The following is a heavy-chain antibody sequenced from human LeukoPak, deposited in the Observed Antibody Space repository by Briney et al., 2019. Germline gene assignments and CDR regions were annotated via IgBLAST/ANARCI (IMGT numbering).Heavy chain of an antibody. CDR3: AKGIVGGGDDY. D-gene: IGHD2-21*02. Sequence: PGGSLRRSCAASGFTISSYWMSWVRQAAGKGLEWVANIQEDGKKENYVDSVRGRFTISRDNAKNSIYLQMNSLRVEDTAVYYCAKGIVGGGDDYWGQGTLVIVSS. CDR2: IQEDGKKE. J-gene: IGHJ4*02. CDR1: GFTISSYW. V-gene: IGHV3-7*01.